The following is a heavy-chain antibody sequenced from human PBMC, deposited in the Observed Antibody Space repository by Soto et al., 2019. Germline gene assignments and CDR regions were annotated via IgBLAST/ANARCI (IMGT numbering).Heavy chain of an antibody. J-gene: IGHJ6*03. Sequence: GGSLRLSCAASGFTFSSYAMHWVRQTPGKGLEYVSAISSNGGSTYYANSVKGRFTISRDNSKNTLYLQMGSLRAEDMAVYYCARDQRITIFGVVIMGSPKYYMYFWGKGTTVPVSS. D-gene: IGHD3-3*01. CDR3: ARDQRITIFGVVIMGSPKYYMYF. CDR2: ISSNGGST. CDR1: GFTFSSYA. V-gene: IGHV3-64*01.